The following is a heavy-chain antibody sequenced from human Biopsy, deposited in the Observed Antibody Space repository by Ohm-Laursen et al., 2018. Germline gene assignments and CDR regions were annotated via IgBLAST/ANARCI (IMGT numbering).Heavy chain of an antibody. CDR2: IFNSANT. CDR3: ARGDYFDSNGYFWFDP. J-gene: IGHJ5*02. CDR1: GGSISSGGSY. V-gene: IGHV4-31*01. Sequence: PSQTLSLTCTVSGGSISSGGSYWSWIRQRPGKGLEWIGYIFNSANTYYNPSLKNLITISGDTSKNQFSLKLNSVTAADTAVYYCARGDYFDSNGYFWFDPWGQGTLVTASS. D-gene: IGHD3-22*01.